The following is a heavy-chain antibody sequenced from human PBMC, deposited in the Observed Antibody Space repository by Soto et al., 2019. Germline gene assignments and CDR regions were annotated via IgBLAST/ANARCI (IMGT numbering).Heavy chain of an antibody. V-gene: IGHV4-59*01. Sequence: SETLSLTCTVSGGSISSYYWSWIRQPPGKGLEWIGYIYYSGSTNYNPSLKSRVTISVDTSKNQFSLKLSSVTAADTAVYYCARITRTQYYYYYGMDVWGQGTTVTVSS. CDR1: GGSISSYY. J-gene: IGHJ6*02. D-gene: IGHD1-20*01. CDR3: ARITRTQYYYYYGMDV. CDR2: IYYSGST.